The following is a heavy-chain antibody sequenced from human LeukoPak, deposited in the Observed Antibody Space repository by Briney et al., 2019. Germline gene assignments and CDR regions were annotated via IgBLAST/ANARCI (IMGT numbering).Heavy chain of an antibody. J-gene: IGHJ6*02. D-gene: IGHD5-18*01. CDR1: GFTFSSYA. CDR3: ARWQVTPYYYYYGMDV. V-gene: IGHV3-30*04. CDR2: ISYDGSNK. Sequence: GGSLRLSCAASGFTFSSYAMHWVRQAPGKGLEWVAVISYDGSNKYYADSVKGRFTISRDNSKNTLYLQMNSLRAEDTAVYYCARWQVTPYYYYYGMDVWGQGTTVTVSS.